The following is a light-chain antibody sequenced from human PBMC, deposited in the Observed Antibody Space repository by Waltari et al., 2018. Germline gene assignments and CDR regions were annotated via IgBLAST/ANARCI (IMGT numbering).Light chain of an antibody. V-gene: IGLV6-57*04. J-gene: IGLJ2*01. CDR3: QSSDNTPQVI. CDR2: EDN. CDR1: SGRIGSNY. Sequence: NFLLTQPHSVSESPGKTITISCTRSSGRIGSNYVQWYQQRPGSAPITLIYEDNQRPSGVPDRFSGSIDSSSNSASPTIAGLKTEDEADYYCQSSDNTPQVIFGGGTKLAVL.